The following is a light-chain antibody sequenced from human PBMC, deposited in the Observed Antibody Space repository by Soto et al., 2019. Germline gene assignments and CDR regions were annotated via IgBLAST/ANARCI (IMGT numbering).Light chain of an antibody. CDR2: STS. J-gene: IGKJ1*01. Sequence: NVLTQSPGTLSLSPGERATLSCRASQSVGSSYLAWYQQKPGQAPRHLIYSTSSRATGIPDRFSGSGSGTDFTLTRSRLEPEDFAVYYCQQYDSPIWTFGQGTKVEIK. CDR3: QQYDSPIWT. V-gene: IGKV3-20*01. CDR1: QSVGSSY.